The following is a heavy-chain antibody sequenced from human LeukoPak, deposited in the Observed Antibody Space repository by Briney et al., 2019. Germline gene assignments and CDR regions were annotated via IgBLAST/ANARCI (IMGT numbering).Heavy chain of an antibody. D-gene: IGHD5-18*01. V-gene: IGHV4-34*01. Sequence: QPSETLSLTCAVYGGSFSGYYWSWIRQPPGKGLEWIGEINHSGSTNYNPSLKSRVTISVDTSKNQFSLKLSSVTAADTAVYYCARAPAYDTAMGRYYFDSWGQGTLVTVSS. CDR1: GGSFSGYY. CDR3: ARAPAYDTAMGRYYFDS. CDR2: INHSGST. J-gene: IGHJ4*02.